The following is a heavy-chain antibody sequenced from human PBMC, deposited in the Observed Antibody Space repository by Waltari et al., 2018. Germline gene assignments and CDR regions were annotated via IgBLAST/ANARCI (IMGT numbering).Heavy chain of an antibody. Sequence: QVQLVQSGAEVKKPGSSVKVSCKASGGTFRSSAIIRVRPAPGQGLEWMGGIIPIFGTANYAQKFQGRVTITADESTSTAYMELSSLRSEDTAVYYCARDIVVVPAALGVFDIWGQGTMVTVSS. J-gene: IGHJ3*02. CDR2: IIPIFGTA. CDR3: ARDIVVVPAALGVFDI. V-gene: IGHV1-69*12. D-gene: IGHD2-2*01. CDR1: GGTFRSSA.